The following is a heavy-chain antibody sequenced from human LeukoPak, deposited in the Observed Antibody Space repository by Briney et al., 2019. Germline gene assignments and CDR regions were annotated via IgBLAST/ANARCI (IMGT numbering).Heavy chain of an antibody. J-gene: IGHJ4*02. CDR1: GGSINSGDYY. D-gene: IGHD5-18*01. CDR2: IYYSGST. Sequence: PSETLSLTCTVSGGSINSGDYYWSWIRQPPGKGLEWIGYIYYSGSTYYNPSLKSRVTISVDTSKNQFSLKLSSVTAADTAVYYCARALEGRGYSYGLDYWGQGTLVTVSS. CDR3: ARALEGRGYSYGLDY. V-gene: IGHV4-30-4*08.